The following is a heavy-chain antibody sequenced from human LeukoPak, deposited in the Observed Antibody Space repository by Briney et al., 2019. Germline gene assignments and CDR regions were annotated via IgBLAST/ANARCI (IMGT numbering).Heavy chain of an antibody. J-gene: IGHJ4*02. CDR1: GGSFSVYY. D-gene: IGHD3-3*01. CDR2: INHSGST. Sequence: RTSETLSLTCALYGGSFSVYYWSWIRPPPGKAREWIGEINHSGSTNYNPSLKSRVTISVDTSKNQFSLKLSSVTAADTAVYYCARNSYYDFWSGYNDYWGQGTLVTVSS. V-gene: IGHV4-34*01. CDR3: ARNSYYDFWSGYNDY.